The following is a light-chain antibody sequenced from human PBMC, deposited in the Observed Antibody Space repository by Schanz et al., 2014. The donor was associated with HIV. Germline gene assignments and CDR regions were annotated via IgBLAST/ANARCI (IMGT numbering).Light chain of an antibody. CDR3: SSYADGGTYV. J-gene: IGLJ1*01. CDR2: DVS. V-gene: IGLV2-14*03. CDR1: SSDVGGFYS. Sequence: QSALTQPASVSASPGQSITISCTGISSDVGGFYSVSWYQQHPGKAPKLMIFDVSNRPSGVANRFSGSKSGNTASLTISGLQAEDEADYYCSSYADGGTYVFGTGTKVTVL.